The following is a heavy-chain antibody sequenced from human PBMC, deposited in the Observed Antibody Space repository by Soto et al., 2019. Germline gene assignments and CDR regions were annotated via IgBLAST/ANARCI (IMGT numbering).Heavy chain of an antibody. V-gene: IGHV3-15*01. CDR2: IKSKTNGGTT. CDR3: TTDDPINKY. CDR1: GFTFSNAW. Sequence: GGSLRLSYAASGFTFSNAWMSWVRQAPGKGLEWVGRIKSKTNGGTTDYAAPVKGRFAISRDDSKNTVYLQMNSLKTEDAAVYYCTTDDPINKYWGQGTLVTVSS. J-gene: IGHJ4*02.